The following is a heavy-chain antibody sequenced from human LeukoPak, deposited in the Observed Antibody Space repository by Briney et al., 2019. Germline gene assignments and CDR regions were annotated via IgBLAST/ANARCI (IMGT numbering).Heavy chain of an antibody. V-gene: IGHV1-69*13. CDR1: GGALGSYS. D-gene: IGHD6-19*01. Sequence: SVKVSCKTSGGALGSYSISWVRQAPGQGLEWMGGIVPTFETANYAQKFQDRLTITADESTDTVYMELSSLTSEDTAVYYCASQRGSGWHLIDYWAREPWSPSPQ. J-gene: IGHJ4*02. CDR2: IVPTFETA. CDR3: ASQRGSGWHLIDY.